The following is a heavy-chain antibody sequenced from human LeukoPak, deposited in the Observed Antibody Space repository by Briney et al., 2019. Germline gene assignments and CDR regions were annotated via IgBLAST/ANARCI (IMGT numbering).Heavy chain of an antibody. V-gene: IGHV1-2*02. CDR3: AREPPYTGHCDITTCDVSRFDL. Sequence: ASVKVSCKASRNIFTGYFIHWVRQAPGQGLEWMGWINPKNGGTNPAEKFQGRVTMTRDTSLSTAFMELAGLTSDDTAVYFCAREPPYTGHCDITTCDVSRFDLWGQGTLVTVSS. CDR2: INPKNGGT. CDR1: RNIFTGYF. J-gene: IGHJ4*02. D-gene: IGHD2-2*01.